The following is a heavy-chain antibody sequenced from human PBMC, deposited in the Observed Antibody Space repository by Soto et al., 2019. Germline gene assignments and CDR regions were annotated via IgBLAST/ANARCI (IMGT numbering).Heavy chain of an antibody. Sequence: PSETLSLTCTVSGDSISNYYWNWIRQPPGKGLEWIGYIYYSGSTNYNPSLKSRVTISVDTSTNQFSLKLSSVTAADTAVYYCARACGYYLDYWGQGTLVTVSS. CDR1: GDSISNYY. J-gene: IGHJ4*02. CDR3: ARACGYYLDY. CDR2: IYYSGST. D-gene: IGHD3-22*01. V-gene: IGHV4-59*01.